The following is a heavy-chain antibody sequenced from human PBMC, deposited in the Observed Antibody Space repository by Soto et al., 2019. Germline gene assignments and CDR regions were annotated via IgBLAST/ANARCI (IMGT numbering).Heavy chain of an antibody. V-gene: IGHV1-46*01. Sequence: GASVKVSGKASGYTFSTYYMHWVRQAPGQGYEWMGIINPSGGSTTYAQKFQGRVTMTRDTSTTTVYMELSSLKSEDTAVYYCARYDYNGYYFYYWGQGTLVTVSS. D-gene: IGHD4-4*01. CDR2: INPSGGST. CDR1: GYTFSTYY. J-gene: IGHJ4*02. CDR3: ARYDYNGYYFYY.